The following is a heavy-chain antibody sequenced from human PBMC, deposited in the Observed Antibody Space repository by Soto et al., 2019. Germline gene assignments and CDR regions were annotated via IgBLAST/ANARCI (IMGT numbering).Heavy chain of an antibody. V-gene: IGHV3-23*01. CDR1: GFIFSTYA. D-gene: IGHD2-21*02. Sequence: EVPLLESGGSLVQPGGSLRLSCAASGFIFSTYAMSWVRQAPGKGLEWVSTISGSGGSTYYADSVKGRFTISRDNSKNTLYLQMNSLRAEDTAVYYCAKDFRDCGGDCYSEYFQHWGQGTLVTVSS. CDR2: ISGSGGST. CDR3: AKDFRDCGGDCYSEYFQH. J-gene: IGHJ1*01.